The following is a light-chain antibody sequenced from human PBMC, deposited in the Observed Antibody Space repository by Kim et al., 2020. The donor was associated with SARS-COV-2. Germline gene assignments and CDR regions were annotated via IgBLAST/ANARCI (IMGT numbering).Light chain of an antibody. CDR1: NSDVDASKY. CDR2: DVT. CDR3: SSYADGSTF. V-gene: IGLV2-14*01. J-gene: IGLJ1*01. Sequence: QSALTQPASVSGSPGQSITISCAATNSDVDASKYVSWYQQHPGSAPQLLIFDVTQWPSGVSDRFSGSTSGNTASLTISGLQTEDEADYFCSSYADGSTFFGTGTKVTVL.